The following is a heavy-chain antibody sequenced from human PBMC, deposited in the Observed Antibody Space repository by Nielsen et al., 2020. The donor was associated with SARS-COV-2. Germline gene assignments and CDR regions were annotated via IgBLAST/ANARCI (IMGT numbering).Heavy chain of an antibody. V-gene: IGHV1-69*02. D-gene: IGHD5-12*01. CDR1: GGTFSTHS. CDR2: IIPMVDIR. CDR3: ARSATNLIYWYFDL. J-gene: IGHJ2*01. Sequence: SVKVSCKASGGTFSTHSISWVRQAPGQGPEWMGRIIPMVDIRDYAQSFQGSVTITADKSTSTAYMELSSLSSEDTALYYCARSATNLIYWYFDLWGRGTLVTVSS.